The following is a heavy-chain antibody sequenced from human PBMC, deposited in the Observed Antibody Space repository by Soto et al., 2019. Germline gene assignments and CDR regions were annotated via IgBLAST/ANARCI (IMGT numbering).Heavy chain of an antibody. D-gene: IGHD2-2*01. Sequence: PGESLKISCKGSGYSFTSYWIGWVRQMPGKGLEWMGIIYPGDSDTRYSPSFQGQVTISADKSISTAYLQWSSLKASDTAMYYCARLEYCSSTSCADYYYYYGIDVWGQGTTVTVSS. CDR1: GYSFTSYW. J-gene: IGHJ6*02. CDR3: ARLEYCSSTSCADYYYYYGIDV. CDR2: IYPGDSDT. V-gene: IGHV5-51*01.